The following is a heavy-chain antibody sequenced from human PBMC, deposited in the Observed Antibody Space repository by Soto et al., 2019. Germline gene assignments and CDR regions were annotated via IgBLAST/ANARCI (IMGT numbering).Heavy chain of an antibody. CDR3: ARDEFLTDYGFWSGNSPCAYY. CDR1: GFTFSSYG. D-gene: IGHD3-3*01. J-gene: IGHJ4*02. Sequence: GGSLRLSCAASGFTFSSYGMHWVRQAPGKGLEWVAVIWYDGSNKYYADSVKGRFTISRDNSKNTLYLQMNSLRAEDTAVYYCARDEFLTDYGFWSGNSPCAYYWGQGTLVTVSS. CDR2: IWYDGSNK. V-gene: IGHV3-33*01.